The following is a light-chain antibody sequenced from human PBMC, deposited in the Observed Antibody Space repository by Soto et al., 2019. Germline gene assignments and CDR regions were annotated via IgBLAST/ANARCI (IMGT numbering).Light chain of an antibody. CDR1: QDISNY. Sequence: DIQMTQSPSSLSASVGDRVTITCQASQDISNYLNWYQQKPGKAPKLLIYDASNLETGVPPRFSGSGSGTDFNFIISSLQPEDVATYFCQQYDRLPYTFGQETKLEI. CDR3: QQYDRLPYT. V-gene: IGKV1-33*01. CDR2: DAS. J-gene: IGKJ2*01.